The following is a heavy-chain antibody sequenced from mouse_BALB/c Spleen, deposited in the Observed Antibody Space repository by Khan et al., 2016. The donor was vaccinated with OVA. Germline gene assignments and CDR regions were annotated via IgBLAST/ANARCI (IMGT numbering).Heavy chain of an antibody. D-gene: IGHD2-13*01. CDR1: GFNIKDYY. J-gene: IGHJ3*01. CDR3: ARDGDSPWFAY. V-gene: IGHV14-1*02. Sequence: VQLKQSGAELVRPGALVNLSCKASGFNIKDYYMHWVKQRPEQGLVWIGRIDPENGNTIYDPKFQGKASLTSDTSSNTAYLQLSSLTSEDTAVYYCARDGDSPWFAYWGQGTLVTGSA. CDR2: IDPENGNT.